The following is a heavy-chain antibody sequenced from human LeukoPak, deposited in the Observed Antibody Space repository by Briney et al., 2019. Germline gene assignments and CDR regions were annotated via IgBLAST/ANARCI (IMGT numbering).Heavy chain of an antibody. CDR2: INAHTGNP. J-gene: IGHJ4*02. CDR3: AREVLRLDY. CDR1: GYIFNSYA. Sequence: ASVKVSCKASGYIFNSYAMNWVRQAPGQGPEWVGWINAHTGNPTYAQGFTGRFVFSLDTSVSTAYLQISSLRAEDTAVYYCAREVLRLDYWGQGTLVTVSS. V-gene: IGHV7-4-1*02.